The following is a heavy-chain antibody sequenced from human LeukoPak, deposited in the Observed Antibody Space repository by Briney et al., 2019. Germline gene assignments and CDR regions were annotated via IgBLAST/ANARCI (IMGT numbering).Heavy chain of an antibody. V-gene: IGHV3-23*01. CDR2: ISGSGGST. D-gene: IGHD1-7*01. CDR1: GFTFSSYA. J-gene: IGHJ4*02. CDR3: AKDQELELYFDY. Sequence: GGSLRLSCAASGFTFSSYAMSWDRQAPGKRLEWVSAISGSGGSTYYADSVKGRFTISRDNSKNTLYLQMNSLRAEDTAVYYCAKDQELELYFDYWGQGTLVTVSS.